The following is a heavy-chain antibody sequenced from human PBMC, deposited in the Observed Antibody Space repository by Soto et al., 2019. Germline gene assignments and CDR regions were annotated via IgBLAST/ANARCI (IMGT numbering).Heavy chain of an antibody. Sequence: ASETLSLTCTVSGGSISSYYWSWIRQPPGKGLEWIGYVHDSWGSHYNPSLKSRVAISLDTSKSQFSLKLSSVTAADTAVYYCAREMCSGSYYTCPLYGMDVWGQGTTVTVSS. D-gene: IGHD3-10*02. CDR1: GGSISSYY. J-gene: IGHJ6*02. CDR3: AREMCSGSYYTCPLYGMDV. CDR2: VHDSWGS. V-gene: IGHV4-59*12.